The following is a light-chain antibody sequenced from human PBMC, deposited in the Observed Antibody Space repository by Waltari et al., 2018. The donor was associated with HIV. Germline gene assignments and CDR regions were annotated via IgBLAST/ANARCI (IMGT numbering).Light chain of an antibody. Sequence: PPSASGTLGQRVTISCSGSSSNIGSNYVYWYQQLPGTAPKLLIYRNNQRPSGVPDRFSGSKSGTSASLAISGLRSEDEADYYCAAWDDSLSGLWVFGGGTKLTVL. CDR1: SSNIGSNY. J-gene: IGLJ3*02. CDR3: AAWDDSLSGLWV. CDR2: RNN. V-gene: IGLV1-47*01.